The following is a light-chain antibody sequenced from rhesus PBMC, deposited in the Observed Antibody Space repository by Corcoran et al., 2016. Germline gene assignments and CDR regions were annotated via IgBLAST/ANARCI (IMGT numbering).Light chain of an antibody. Sequence: DIVMTQTPVSLPVTPGEPASISCRSSQTLVDSDGYTHLHWYMQKPGQSPQLLSSLGSHRASGVPDRFRGSGSGTDFTLKISRVEAEDVGVYYCMQTLQSPFTFGPGTKLDI. V-gene: IGKV2-78*01. CDR1: QTLVDSDGYTH. CDR3: MQTLQSPFT. J-gene: IGKJ3*01. CDR2: LGS.